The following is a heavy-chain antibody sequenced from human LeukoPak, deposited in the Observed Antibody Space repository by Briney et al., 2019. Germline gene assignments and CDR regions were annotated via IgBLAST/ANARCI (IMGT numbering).Heavy chain of an antibody. CDR1: GGSISSSSYY. J-gene: IGHJ4*02. D-gene: IGHD6-13*01. CDR2: IYYSGST. V-gene: IGHV4-39*01. CDR3: ARHEGGAAAGIDY. Sequence: SETLSLTCTVSGGSISSSSYYWGWIRQPPGKGLEWIGSIYYSGSTYYNPSLKSRVTISVDTSKNQFSLKLSSVTAADTAVYYCARHEGGAAAGIDYWGQGTLVTVSS.